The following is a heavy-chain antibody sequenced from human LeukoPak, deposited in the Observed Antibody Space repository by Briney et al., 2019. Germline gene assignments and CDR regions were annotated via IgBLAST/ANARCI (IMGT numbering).Heavy chain of an antibody. CDR1: GFIFRSYT. D-gene: IGHD6-6*01. CDR3: ARDLYSTSSFDY. CDR2: ISSSSNYI. Sequence: GGSLRLSCAASGFIFRSYTMNWVRQAPGKGLEWVSSISSSSNYIYYVDSVKGRFTISRDNAKNSLYLQMNSLRDEDTAVYYCARDLYSTSSFDYWGQGTLVTVSS. V-gene: IGHV3-21*01. J-gene: IGHJ4*02.